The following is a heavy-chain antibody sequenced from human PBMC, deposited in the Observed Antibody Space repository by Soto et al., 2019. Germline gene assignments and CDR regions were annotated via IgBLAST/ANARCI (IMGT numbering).Heavy chain of an antibody. J-gene: IGHJ4*02. CDR1: GGSISSGGYS. CDR3: ARAGGLGAVAVDY. CDR2: IYHSGST. Sequence: QLQLQESGSGLVKPSQTLSLTCAVSGGSISSGGYSWSWIRQPPGKGLAWIGYIYHSGSTYYNPALKSRVTISVDRSKNQFSVKLSSVTAADTAVYYCARAGGLGAVAVDYWGQGTLVTVSS. D-gene: IGHD6-19*01. V-gene: IGHV4-30-2*01.